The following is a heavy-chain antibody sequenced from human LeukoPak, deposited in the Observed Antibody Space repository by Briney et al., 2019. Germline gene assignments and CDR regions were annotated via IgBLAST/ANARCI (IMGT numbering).Heavy chain of an antibody. Sequence: ASVKVSCKASGYTFTNNYLHWVRQAPGQGLEWVGMIYPRDGSTSYAQNFQGRVTVTRDTSTTTVHMELRGLRSEDTAVYYCARDQECFDYWGQGTVVTVSS. CDR2: IYPRDGST. D-gene: IGHD2/OR15-2a*01. J-gene: IGHJ4*02. CDR1: GYTFTNNY. V-gene: IGHV1-46*01. CDR3: ARDQECFDY.